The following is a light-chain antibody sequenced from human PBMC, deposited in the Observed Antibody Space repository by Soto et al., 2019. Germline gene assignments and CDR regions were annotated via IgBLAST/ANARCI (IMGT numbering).Light chain of an antibody. CDR2: AAS. CDR3: QQYNTYWT. Sequence: DIQMTQSPSTLSASVGDRVTITCRASQSISNWLAWYQHKPGKAPKLLIYAASTLEGGVPSRFSGSGSGTDFTLTISSLQSDDFATYYCQQYNTYWTFGRGTKVEFK. CDR1: QSISNW. J-gene: IGKJ1*01. V-gene: IGKV1-5*01.